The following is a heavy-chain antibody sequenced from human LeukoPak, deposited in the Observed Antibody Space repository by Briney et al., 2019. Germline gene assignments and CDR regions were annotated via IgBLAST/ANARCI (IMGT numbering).Heavy chain of an antibody. CDR1: GGSISTYY. CDR2: MYTSGST. V-gene: IGHV4-4*07. D-gene: IGHD1-26*01. J-gene: IGHJ4*02. Sequence: SETLSLTCTVSGGSISTYYWSWLRQPAGKGLEWLGRMYTSGSTNYNPSLKSRVTMSVDTSKNQFSLKLSSVTAADTAVYYRARDGSGSSGGYFDYWGQGTLVTVSS. CDR3: ARDGSGSSGGYFDY.